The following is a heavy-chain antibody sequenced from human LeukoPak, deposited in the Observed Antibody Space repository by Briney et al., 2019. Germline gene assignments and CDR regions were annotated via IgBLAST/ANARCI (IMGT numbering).Heavy chain of an antibody. V-gene: IGHV4-59*01. J-gene: IGHJ4*02. CDR2: IYYSGST. D-gene: IGHD6-6*01. Sequence: PSETLSLTCTVSGGSISSYYWSWIRQPPGKGLEWIGYIYYSGSTNYNPSLKSRVTISVDTSKNQFSLKLSSVTAADTAVYYCARDIAAWGQGTLVTVSS. CDR3: ARDIAA. CDR1: GGSISSYY.